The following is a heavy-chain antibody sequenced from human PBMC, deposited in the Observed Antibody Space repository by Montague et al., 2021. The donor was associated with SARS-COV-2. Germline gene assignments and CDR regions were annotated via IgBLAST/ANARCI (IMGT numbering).Heavy chain of an antibody. D-gene: IGHD3-10*01. J-gene: IGHJ6*02. CDR3: ARVRYYGSGTSLGMDI. CDR2: INHSGST. V-gene: IGHV4-39*07. Sequence: SETLSLTCTASGASISSRSYYWSWIRQPPGKGLEWIGEINHSGSTNYNPSLKSRVTISVDTSKNQFSLKLSSVTAADTAVYYCARVRYYGSGTSLGMDIWGQGTTVTVSS. CDR1: GASISSRSYY.